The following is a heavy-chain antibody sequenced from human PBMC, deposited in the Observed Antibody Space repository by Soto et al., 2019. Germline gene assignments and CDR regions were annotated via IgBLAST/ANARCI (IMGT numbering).Heavy chain of an antibody. CDR1: GYTFTSYD. CDR2: MNPNSGNT. D-gene: IGHD3-22*01. V-gene: IGHV1-8*01. CDR3: ARGPTYYYDTSGYSDY. Sequence: VASVKVSCKASGYTFTSYDINWVRQASGQGLEWMGWMNPNSGNTGYAQKFQGRVTMTRNTSISTAYMELSSLRSEDTAVYYCARGPTYYYDTSGYSDYWGQGTVVTVSS. J-gene: IGHJ4*02.